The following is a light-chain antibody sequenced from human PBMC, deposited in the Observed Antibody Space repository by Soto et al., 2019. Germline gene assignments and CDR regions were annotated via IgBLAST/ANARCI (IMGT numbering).Light chain of an antibody. CDR3: MQALQAPPT. Sequence: DTVMTQSPLSLPVTPGEPASISCRSSQSLLHSNGYNYLDWYLQKPGQSPQLLIYLGSNRASGVHDRFRGSGSGTDFTLKISRVEAEDVGVYYCMQALQAPPTFGQGTKVEIK. CDR1: QSLLHSNGYNY. J-gene: IGKJ1*01. V-gene: IGKV2-28*01. CDR2: LGS.